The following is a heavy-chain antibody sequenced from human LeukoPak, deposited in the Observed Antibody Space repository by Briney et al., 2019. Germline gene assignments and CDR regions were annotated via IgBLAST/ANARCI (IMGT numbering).Heavy chain of an antibody. CDR3: ARGMFGGYCTDY. J-gene: IGHJ4*02. Sequence: PGGSLRLSCAASGFTFSSYSMNWVRQAPGKGLEWVSSISSSSSYIYYADSVKGRFTISRDNAKNSLYLQMNSLTAEDTAVYYCARGMFGGYCTDYWGQGTLVTVSS. V-gene: IGHV3-21*01. CDR2: ISSSSSYI. D-gene: IGHD3-3*01. CDR1: GFTFSSYS.